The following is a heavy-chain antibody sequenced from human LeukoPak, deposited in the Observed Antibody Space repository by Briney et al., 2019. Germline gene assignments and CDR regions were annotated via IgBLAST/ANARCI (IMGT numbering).Heavy chain of an antibody. CDR1: GGTFSSYA. CDR2: ISAYNGNT. Sequence: GASVKVSCKASGGTFSSYAISWVRQAPGQGLEWMGWISAYNGNTNYAQKLQGRVTMTTDTSTSTAYMELRSLRSDDTAVYYCARSEQWLGGHNWFDPWGQGTLVTVSS. J-gene: IGHJ5*02. CDR3: ARSEQWLGGHNWFDP. V-gene: IGHV1-18*01. D-gene: IGHD6-19*01.